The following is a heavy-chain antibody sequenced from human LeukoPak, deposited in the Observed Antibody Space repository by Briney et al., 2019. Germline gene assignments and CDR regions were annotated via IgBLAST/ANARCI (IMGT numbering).Heavy chain of an antibody. V-gene: IGHV1-69*13. CDR3: AKDLRYTMIVVVNQPFDY. J-gene: IGHJ4*02. CDR2: IIPIFGTA. D-gene: IGHD3-22*01. CDR1: GGTFSSYA. Sequence: ASVKVSCKASGGTFSSYAISWVRQAPGQGLEWMGGIIPIFGTANYAQKFQGRVTITADESTSTAYMELSSLRSAATAVYYCAKDLRYTMIVVVNQPFDYWGQGTLVTVSS.